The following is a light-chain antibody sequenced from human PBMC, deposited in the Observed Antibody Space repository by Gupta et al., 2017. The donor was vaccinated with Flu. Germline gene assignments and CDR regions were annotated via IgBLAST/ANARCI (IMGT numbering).Light chain of an antibody. J-gene: IGKJ4*01. CDR2: DAT. CDR1: QPIRKC. Sequence: GDSITISCQTKQPIRKCLNWLQQKAGKAPKLLNQDATDLRAGVPRRCSGSGSGGAFLLTIENIQPDDFATYCCQKYEDLPLTFGGGTKVEI. CDR3: QKYEDLPLT. V-gene: IGKV1-33*01.